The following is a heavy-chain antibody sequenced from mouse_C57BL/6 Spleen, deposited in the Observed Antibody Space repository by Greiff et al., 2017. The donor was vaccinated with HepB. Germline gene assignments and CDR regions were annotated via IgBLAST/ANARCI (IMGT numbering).Heavy chain of an antibody. CDR2: ISSGGDYI. CDR3: TRDGGNLLMDY. Sequence: DVMLVESGEGLVKPGGSLKLSCAASGFTFSSYAMSWVRQTPEKRLEWVAYISSGGDYIYYADTVKGRFTISRDNARNTLYLQMSSLKSEDTAMYYCTRDGGNLLMDYWGQGTSVTVSS. J-gene: IGHJ4*01. D-gene: IGHD1-1*01. CDR1: GFTFSSYA. V-gene: IGHV5-9-1*02.